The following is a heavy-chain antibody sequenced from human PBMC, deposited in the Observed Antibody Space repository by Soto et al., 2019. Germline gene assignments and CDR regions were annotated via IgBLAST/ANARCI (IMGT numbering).Heavy chain of an antibody. CDR3: TTEGEIAVAGRNQIDY. CDR1: GFTFSNAW. J-gene: IGHJ4*02. Sequence: GGSLRLSCAASGFTFSNAWMSWVRQAPGQGLEWVGGIKSKTDGGTTDYAAPVKGRFTISRDDSKNTLYLQMNSLKTEDTAVYYCTTEGEIAVAGRNQIDYWGQGPQATASS. CDR2: IKSKTDGGTT. D-gene: IGHD6-19*01. V-gene: IGHV3-15*01.